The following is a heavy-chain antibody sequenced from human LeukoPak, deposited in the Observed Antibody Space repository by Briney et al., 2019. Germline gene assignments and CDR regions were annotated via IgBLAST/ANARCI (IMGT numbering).Heavy chain of an antibody. CDR1: GGSISSYY. CDR2: IYYSGST. V-gene: IGHV4-59*01. D-gene: IGHD1-26*01. J-gene: IGHJ5*02. Sequence: SETLSLTCTVSGGSISSYYWSWIRQPPGKGLEWIGYIYYSGSTNYNPSLKSRVTISIDPSKNQLSLKLSSVTAADTAIYYCVKDNGRWFDPWGQGTLVIVSS. CDR3: VKDNGRWFDP.